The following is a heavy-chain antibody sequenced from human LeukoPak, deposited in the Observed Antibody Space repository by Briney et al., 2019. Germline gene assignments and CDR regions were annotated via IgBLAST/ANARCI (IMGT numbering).Heavy chain of an antibody. CDR3: AKFEADYDSSGPDY. CDR1: GFTFSSYA. D-gene: IGHD3-22*01. V-gene: IGHV3-23*01. Sequence: GGSLRLSCEASGFTFSSYAMSWVRQAPGQGLEWVSAISGSGGSTYYTDSVKGRFTISRDNSKNTLYLQMNSLRAEDTAVYYCAKFEADYDSSGPDYWGQGTLVTVSS. J-gene: IGHJ4*02. CDR2: ISGSGGST.